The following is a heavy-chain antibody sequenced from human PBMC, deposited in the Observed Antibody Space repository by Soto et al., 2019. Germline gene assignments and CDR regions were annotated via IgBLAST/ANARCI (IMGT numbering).Heavy chain of an antibody. CDR3: ARGTRDDSTLAPDLVH. D-gene: IGHD2-2*01. CDR2: INAGNGNT. V-gene: IGHV1-3*01. Sequence: ASVKVSCKASGYTFTSYAMHWVRQAPGQRLEWMGWINAGNGNTKYSQKFQGRVTITRDTSASTAYMELSSLRSEDTAVYYCARGTRDDSTLAPDLVHWGQGTRVTVSS. CDR1: GYTFTSYA. J-gene: IGHJ4*02.